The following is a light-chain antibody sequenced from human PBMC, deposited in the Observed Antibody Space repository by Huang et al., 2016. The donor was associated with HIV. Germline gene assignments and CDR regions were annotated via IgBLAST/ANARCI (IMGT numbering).Light chain of an antibody. CDR2: DTA. J-gene: IGKJ3*01. CDR3: QQYSDWPRT. CDR1: QSVSRN. V-gene: IGKV3-15*01. Sequence: ELVMTQSPVTMSASPGERVTLSCWASQSVSRNLACFQQKPGKAPRLLIYDTASRSPGIPDRFSGSGSVTDFALTISSLQSEDFAFYYCQQYSDWPRTFGPGTKVDMK.